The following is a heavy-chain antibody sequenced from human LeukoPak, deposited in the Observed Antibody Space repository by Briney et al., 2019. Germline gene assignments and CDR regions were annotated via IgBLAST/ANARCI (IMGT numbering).Heavy chain of an antibody. CDR1: GGSISSYY. V-gene: IGHV4-4*07. CDR2: IYNTGST. Sequence: SETLSLTCSVSGGSISSYYWSWIRQPAGKGLEWIGRIYNTGSTNYNPSLKSRVTMSVDTSKNQFSLKLNSVTAADTAVYYCARDSLHYYSYYMDVWGKGITVTVSS. CDR3: ARDSLHYYSYYMDV. J-gene: IGHJ6*03.